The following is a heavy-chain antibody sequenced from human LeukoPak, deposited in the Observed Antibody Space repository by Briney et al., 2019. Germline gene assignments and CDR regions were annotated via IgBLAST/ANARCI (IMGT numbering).Heavy chain of an antibody. Sequence: PGGSLRLSCAASGFTFSSYSMNWVRQAPGKGLEWVSSISSSSSYIYHADSVKGRFTISRDNAKNSLYLQMNSLRAEDTALYYCAREKVTTDNYYYMDVWGKGTTVTVSS. CDR3: AREKVTTDNYYYMDV. CDR2: ISSSSSYI. CDR1: GFTFSSYS. V-gene: IGHV3-21*04. D-gene: IGHD4-11*01. J-gene: IGHJ6*03.